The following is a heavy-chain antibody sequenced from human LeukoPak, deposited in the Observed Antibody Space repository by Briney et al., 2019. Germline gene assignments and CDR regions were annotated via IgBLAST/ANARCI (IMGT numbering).Heavy chain of an antibody. J-gene: IGHJ4*02. D-gene: IGHD6-19*01. CDR2: IKQEGTEK. CDR3: AYHSGWYTAVFDS. Sequence: QPGGSLRLSCAASGFTLRGYWMSWVRQAPGGGLEWVANIKQEGTEKNYVDSVKGRFTISRDNAKNSLYLQMNSLRAEDTAVYYCAYHSGWYTAVFDSWGQGTLVTVSS. V-gene: IGHV3-7*01. CDR1: GFTLRGYW.